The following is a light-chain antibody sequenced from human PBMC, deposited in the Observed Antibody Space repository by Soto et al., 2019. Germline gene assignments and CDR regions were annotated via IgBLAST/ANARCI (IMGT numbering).Light chain of an antibody. J-gene: IGLJ1*01. CDR2: EVS. Sequence: QSALTQPPSASGSPGQSVTISCTGTSSDVGAYNSVSWYQHHPGKAPKLMIYEVSKRPSGVPDRFSGSKSANTASLTVSGLQPEDEADYYCTSYAGSDNYVFGPGTKVTVL. CDR3: TSYAGSDNYV. V-gene: IGLV2-8*01. CDR1: SSDVGAYNS.